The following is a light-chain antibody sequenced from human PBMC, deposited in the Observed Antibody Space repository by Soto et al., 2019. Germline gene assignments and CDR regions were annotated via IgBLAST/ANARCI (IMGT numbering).Light chain of an antibody. CDR1: HDISNY. CDR2: DVS. V-gene: IGKV1-33*01. CDR3: QQYDNLLLT. Sequence: DIQMTQSPSSLSASLGDSVTITCQASHDISNYLNWYQHKPGKAPKLLIYDVSNLEAGVPSRFSGSGSGTDFVVSISNLQPEDIATYYCQQYDNLLLTFGGGTKVEIK. J-gene: IGKJ4*01.